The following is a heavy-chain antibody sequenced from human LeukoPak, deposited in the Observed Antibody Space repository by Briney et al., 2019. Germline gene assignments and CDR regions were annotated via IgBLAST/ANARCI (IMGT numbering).Heavy chain of an antibody. V-gene: IGHV1-8*01. J-gene: IGHJ5*02. D-gene: IGHD2-2*01. CDR2: MNPKSGNT. Sequence: ASVKVSCRASGYTFSSHDINWVRQAPGQGLEWMGWMNPKSGNTGSAQRFQGRVTMTRDTSTGTAYMELTSLTSEGTAIYYCARGGDTCSDTGCFKNWFDPWGQGTLVTVSS. CDR3: ARGGDTCSDTGCFKNWFDP. CDR1: GYTFSSHD.